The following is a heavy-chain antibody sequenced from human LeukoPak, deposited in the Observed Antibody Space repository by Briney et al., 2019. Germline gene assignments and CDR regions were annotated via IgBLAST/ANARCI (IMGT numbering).Heavy chain of an antibody. CDR3: ARHDSSSWKGEDYFDY. Sequence: SETLSLTCTVSGGSISSSSYYWGWIRQPPGKGLEWIGSIYYSGSTYYNPSLKSRVTISVDTSKNQFSLKLSSVTAADTAVYYCARHDSSSWKGEDYFDYWGQGTLVTVSS. J-gene: IGHJ4*02. D-gene: IGHD6-13*01. CDR2: IYYSGST. V-gene: IGHV4-39*01. CDR1: GGSISSSSYY.